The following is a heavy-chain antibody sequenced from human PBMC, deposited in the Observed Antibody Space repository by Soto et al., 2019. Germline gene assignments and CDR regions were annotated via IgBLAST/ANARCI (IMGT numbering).Heavy chain of an antibody. CDR2: IYYSGST. D-gene: IGHD3-10*01. V-gene: IGHV4-31*03. Sequence: SETLSLTCTVSGGSISSGGYYWSWIRQHPGKGLEWIGYIYYSGSTYYNPSLKSRVTISVDTSKNQFSLKLSSVTAADTAVYYCASRAGRWLHQNWFDPWGQGTLVTVSS. CDR3: ASRAGRWLHQNWFDP. CDR1: GGSISSGGYY. J-gene: IGHJ5*02.